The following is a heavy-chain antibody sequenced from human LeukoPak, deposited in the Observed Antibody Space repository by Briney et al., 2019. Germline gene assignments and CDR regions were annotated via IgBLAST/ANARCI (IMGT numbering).Heavy chain of an antibody. CDR2: ISAYNGNT. J-gene: IGHJ3*02. CDR3: ARNNGYGDYYDAFDI. Sequence: ASVKVSCKASGYTFTSYGISWVRQAPGQGLEWMGWISAYNGNTNYAQKLQGRVTMTTDTSTSTAYMELRSLRSDDTAVYYCARNNGYGDYYDAFDIWGQGTMVTVSS. CDR1: GYTFTSYG. D-gene: IGHD4-17*01. V-gene: IGHV1-18*01.